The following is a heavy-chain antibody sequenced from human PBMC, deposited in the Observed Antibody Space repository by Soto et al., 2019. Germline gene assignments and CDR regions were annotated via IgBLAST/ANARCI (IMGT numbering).Heavy chain of an antibody. J-gene: IGHJ4*02. CDR3: ARTSGHFDS. CDR1: GDSVSSNSAA. D-gene: IGHD6-19*01. CDR2: TYYRSKWFN. Sequence: PSQTLSLTCAISGDSVSSNSAAWNWIRRSPSRGLEWLGRTYYRSKWFNEYALSVKSRIAINPDTSKNQFSLQLNPVTPEDTAVYYCARTSGHFDSWGQGTLVTVSS. V-gene: IGHV6-1*01.